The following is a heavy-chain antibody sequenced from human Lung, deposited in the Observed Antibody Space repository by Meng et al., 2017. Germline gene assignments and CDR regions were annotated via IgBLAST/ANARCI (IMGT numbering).Heavy chain of an antibody. CDR1: GDSVSSYRAA. J-gene: IGHJ5*01. CDR2: TYYRSKWYS. CDR3: TGVGHKNWFDS. V-gene: IGHV6-1*01. Sequence: VHLPQASPGAVKPSQTLHTPCAISGDSVSSYRAAWNWIRQSPSRGLEWLGRTYYRSKWYSYYATSVSSLITINANTSKNQFSLQLNSLTPEDTAVYYCTGVGHKNWFDSWGQGTLVTVSS. D-gene: IGHD2-21*01.